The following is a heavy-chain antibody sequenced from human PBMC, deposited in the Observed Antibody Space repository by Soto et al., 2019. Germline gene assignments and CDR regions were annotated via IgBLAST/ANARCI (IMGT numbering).Heavy chain of an antibody. Sequence: SETLSLTCAVYGASLSDNYCNWLRQPPGKGLEWIGEINHSGNTNYNPSLRSRVTISIDTSKNQLSLNLRSVSAADTAVYCCARDRGEFDAWGQGTPVTVSS. CDR2: INHSGNT. D-gene: IGHD2-21*01. V-gene: IGHV4-34*01. CDR1: GASLSDNY. CDR3: ARDRGEFDA. J-gene: IGHJ5*02.